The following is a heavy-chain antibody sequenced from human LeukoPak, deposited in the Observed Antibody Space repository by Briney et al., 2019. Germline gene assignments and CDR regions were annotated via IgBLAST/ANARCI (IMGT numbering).Heavy chain of an antibody. D-gene: IGHD6-6*01. CDR2: INHSGST. J-gene: IGHJ3*02. V-gene: IGHV4-39*07. CDR1: GGSISSGDYY. Sequence: SETLSLTCTVSGGSISSGDYYWSWIRQPPGKGLEWIGEINHSGSTNYNPSLKSRVTISVDTSKNQFSLKLSSVTAADTAVYYCARGSIADAFDIWGQGTMVTVSS. CDR3: ARGSIADAFDI.